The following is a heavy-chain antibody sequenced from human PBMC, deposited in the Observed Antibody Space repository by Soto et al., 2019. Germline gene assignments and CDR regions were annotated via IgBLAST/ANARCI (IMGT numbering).Heavy chain of an antibody. V-gene: IGHV3-13*01. J-gene: IGHJ6*02. CDR2: VGTVGDT. CDR1: GFTLSSYE. CDR3: ARSTFNYGMDV. Sequence: GALRLSCAASGFTLSSYEMHWVRRTTGKGLEWVSAVGTVGDTNYAGSVRGRFTTSTENAKNSVYLQMNSLRDGDTGIYYCARSTFNYGMDVWGQGTTVTVSS.